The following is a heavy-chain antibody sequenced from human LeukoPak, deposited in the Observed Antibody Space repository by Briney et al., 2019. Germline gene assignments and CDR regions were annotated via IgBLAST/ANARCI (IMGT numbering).Heavy chain of an antibody. CDR1: GGSISSSSYY. J-gene: IGHJ4*02. Sequence: PSETLSLTCTVSGGSISSSSYYWGWIRQPPGKGLEWIGSIYYSGSTYYDPSLKSRVTISVDTSKNQFSLKLSSVTAADTAVYYCARQVGMYYGSGSYFDYWGQGTLVTVSS. CDR2: IYYSGST. V-gene: IGHV4-39*01. D-gene: IGHD3-10*01. CDR3: ARQVGMYYGSGSYFDY.